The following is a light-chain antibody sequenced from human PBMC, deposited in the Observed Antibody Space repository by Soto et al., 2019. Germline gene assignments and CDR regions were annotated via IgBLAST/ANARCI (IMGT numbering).Light chain of an antibody. CDR3: LQHNTYPYT. V-gene: IGKV1-17*01. CDR1: KDLRF. Sequence: DIQMTQSPFSLSASVGDSVTITCRASKDLRFLGWFQQKQGEAPKRLIYATSNLEGGVPSRFSGSGSGTEFTLTISSLQPEDFATYCCLQHNTYPYTFGQGTKVDIK. J-gene: IGKJ2*01. CDR2: ATS.